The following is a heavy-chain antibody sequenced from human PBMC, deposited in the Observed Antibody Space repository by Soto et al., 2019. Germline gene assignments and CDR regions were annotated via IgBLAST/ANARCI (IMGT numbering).Heavy chain of an antibody. Sequence: EGSMRLSCVTSGFTLSDYYMNWIRQAPGKGLGWVSYISGSGSTIYYADSVKGRFTISRDSAKNSLYLQMNRLRAEHAAVYYCARLGRGTSKPKLPFYYYALDVWGQGTTVTVSS. J-gene: IGHJ6*02. CDR2: ISGSGSTI. CDR3: ARLGRGTSKPKLPFYYYALDV. D-gene: IGHD3-16*01. CDR1: GFTLSDYY. V-gene: IGHV3-11*01.